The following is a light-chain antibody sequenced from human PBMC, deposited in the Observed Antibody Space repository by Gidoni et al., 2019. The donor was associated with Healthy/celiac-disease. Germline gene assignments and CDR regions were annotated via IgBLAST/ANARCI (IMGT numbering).Light chain of an antibody. CDR1: QSVSSY. CDR2: DAS. CDR3: QQRSNSRT. J-gene: IGKJ1*01. Sequence: EIVLTQSPATLSLSPGERATLSCRASQSVSSYLAWYQQKPGQAPRLLIYDASNRATGIPARFSGSGSGTDFTLTISGLEPEDFEVYYCQQRSNSRTFGQGTKVEIK. V-gene: IGKV3-11*01.